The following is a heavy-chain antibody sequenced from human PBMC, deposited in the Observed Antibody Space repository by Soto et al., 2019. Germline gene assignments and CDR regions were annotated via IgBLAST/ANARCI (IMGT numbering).Heavy chain of an antibody. J-gene: IGHJ4*02. CDR1: GFSLTSTAVG. V-gene: IGHV2-5*02. CDR2: IYWDDDN. D-gene: IGHD6-19*01. Sequence: QITLKESGPTLVKPTQTLTXTCXFXGFSLTSTAVGVNWIRQPPGKALEWLALIYWDDDNHFSPSLKSRLSVTKDTSKNQVVLTMTNMDPVXTATYXCAHGSGWLSDYWGQGILVTVSS. CDR3: AHGSGWLSDY.